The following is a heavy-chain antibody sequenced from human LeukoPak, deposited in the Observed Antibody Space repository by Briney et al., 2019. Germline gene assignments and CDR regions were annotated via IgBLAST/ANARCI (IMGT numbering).Heavy chain of an antibody. CDR2: IIPILGTA. CDR1: GGTFSSYA. D-gene: IGHD6-19*01. CDR3: ARVGYSSGWYFDY. V-gene: IGHV1-69*11. Sequence: ASVKVSCKASGGTFSSYAISWVRQAPGQGLEWMGRIIPILGTANYAQKFQGRVTITTDESTSTAYMELSSLRSEDTAVYYCARVGYSSGWYFDYWGQGTLVTVSS. J-gene: IGHJ4*02.